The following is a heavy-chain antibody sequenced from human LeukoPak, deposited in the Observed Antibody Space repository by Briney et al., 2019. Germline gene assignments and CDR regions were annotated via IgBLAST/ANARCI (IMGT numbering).Heavy chain of an antibody. Sequence: SETLSLTCTVSGGSISSSNYYWGWIRQPPGKGLEWIGTIYYSGSTYYNPSLKSRVTISIDTSKNQFSLKLSSVTAADTAVYFCARGPYSYDSSGAFDIWGQGTMVTVSS. CDR3: ARGPYSYDSSGAFDI. V-gene: IGHV4-39*01. D-gene: IGHD3-22*01. J-gene: IGHJ3*02. CDR1: GGSISSSNYY. CDR2: IYYSGST.